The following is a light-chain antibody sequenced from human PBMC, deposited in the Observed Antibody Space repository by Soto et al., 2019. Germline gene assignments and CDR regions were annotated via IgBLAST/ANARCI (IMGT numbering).Light chain of an antibody. V-gene: IGLV2-14*01. J-gene: IGLJ1*01. CDR3: SSYTSSSTL. Sequence: QSVLTQPASVSGSPGQSITISCTGTSSDVGGYNYVSWYQQHPGKSPKLMIYAVTVRPSGVSSRFSGSKSGNTASLTISGLQAEDEADYYCSSYTSSSTLFGTGTKLTVL. CDR2: AVT. CDR1: SSDVGGYNY.